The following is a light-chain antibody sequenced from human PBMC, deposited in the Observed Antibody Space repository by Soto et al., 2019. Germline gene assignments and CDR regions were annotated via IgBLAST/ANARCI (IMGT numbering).Light chain of an antibody. CDR1: NSNIGTYY. V-gene: IGLV1-47*02. Sequence: QSVLTQSPSASGTPGQRVTISCSGQNSNIGTYYVYWYQHLPGAAPKLLIYSTNLRPSGVPDRFSGSKSGTSASLAISGLRAEDEGHYYCASWYVSLSGWVFGGGTQLTVL. CDR2: STN. CDR3: ASWYVSLSGWV. J-gene: IGLJ3*02.